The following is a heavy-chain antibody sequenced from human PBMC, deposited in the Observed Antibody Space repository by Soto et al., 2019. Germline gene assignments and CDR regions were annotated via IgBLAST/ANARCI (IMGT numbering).Heavy chain of an antibody. CDR1: GGSISNYY. J-gene: IGHJ5*02. CDR2: VSSSGST. Sequence: SETLSLTCTVSGGSISNYYWSWIRQPAGKRLEWIGRVSSSGSTFYNPSLKSRVTLSVDTSKNQFYLNLTSVTAADTAVYYCARGVPATGTDWFDPWGQGTMVPVYS. CDR3: ARGVPATGTDWFDP. D-gene: IGHD3-9*01. V-gene: IGHV4-4*07.